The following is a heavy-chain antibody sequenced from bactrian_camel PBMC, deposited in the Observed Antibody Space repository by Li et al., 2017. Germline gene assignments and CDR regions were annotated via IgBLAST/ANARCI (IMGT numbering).Heavy chain of an antibody. Sequence: HVQLVESGGDSVQAGRSLRLTCVASGYRYRRFWMGWFRQAPGSEREGVAAINSDGATNLADSVKGRFTISRDNAKNTVYLQLDSLETDDTAMYYCAKGACSGVNSCRERGQGTQVTVS. CDR2: INSDGAT. J-gene: IGHJ4*01. CDR1: GYRYRRFW. D-gene: IGHD1*01. V-gene: IGHV3S1*01. CDR3: AKGACSGVNSCRE.